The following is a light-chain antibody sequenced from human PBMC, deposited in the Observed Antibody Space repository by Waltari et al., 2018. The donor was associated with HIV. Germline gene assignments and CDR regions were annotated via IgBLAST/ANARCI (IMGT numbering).Light chain of an antibody. CDR2: EVT. J-gene: IGLJ3*02. CDR3: SSFTSSSTVV. V-gene: IGLV2-18*02. Sequence: QSALTQPPSVSGSPGQSVTISCTGTSSDVGSYNLFSWYQQSPGTAPKLMVYEVTYRPSGVPERFSGSKSGNTASLTISGRQAEDEADYYCSSFTSSSTVVFGGGTKLTVL. CDR1: SSDVGSYNL.